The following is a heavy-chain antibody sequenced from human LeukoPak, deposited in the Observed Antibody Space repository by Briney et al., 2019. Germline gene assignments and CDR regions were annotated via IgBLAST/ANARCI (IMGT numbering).Heavy chain of an antibody. CDR3: ARKLVIFGGIDY. CDR1: GGSISSYY. D-gene: IGHD3/OR15-3a*01. Sequence: SETLSLTCTVSGGSISSYYWSWIRQPPGKGLEWIGYIFYSGSTNYNPSLKSRVTISVDTSKNQFSLKLSSVTAADTAVYYCARKLVIFGGIDYWGQGTLVTVSS. V-gene: IGHV4-59*01. J-gene: IGHJ4*02. CDR2: IFYSGST.